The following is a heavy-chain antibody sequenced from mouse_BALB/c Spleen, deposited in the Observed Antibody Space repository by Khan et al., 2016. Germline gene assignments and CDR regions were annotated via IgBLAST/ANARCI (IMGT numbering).Heavy chain of an antibody. Sequence: VQLQQSGAELVKPGASVKLSCTASGFNFTDTYMNWVKQRPEQGLEWIGRIDPANGNTKYDPKFQGKATLTADTSSNTAYLQLSSLTSEDTAVYSYARSRYDGDMGFDYWGQGTLVTVSA. D-gene: IGHD2-3*01. V-gene: IGHV14-3*02. CDR1: GFNFTDTY. CDR2: IDPANGNT. CDR3: ARSRYDGDMGFDY. J-gene: IGHJ3*01.